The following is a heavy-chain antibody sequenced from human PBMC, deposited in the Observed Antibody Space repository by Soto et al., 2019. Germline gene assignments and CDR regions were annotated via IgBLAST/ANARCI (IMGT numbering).Heavy chain of an antibody. CDR2: ISRSSSVI. V-gene: IGHV3-23*01. CDR3: AKDPTGHYIGAFDD. J-gene: IGHJ4*02. Sequence: EVQLLESGGDLVQPGGSLRLSCVASGFDFSNYAVTWVRQAQGKGLEWVSSISRSSSVIYYADSVKGRFIISRDNSKNTLYPQMNSRRAEDTARYYCAKDPTGHYIGAFDDWGQGTLVTVSS. D-gene: IGHD4-17*01. CDR1: GFDFSNYA.